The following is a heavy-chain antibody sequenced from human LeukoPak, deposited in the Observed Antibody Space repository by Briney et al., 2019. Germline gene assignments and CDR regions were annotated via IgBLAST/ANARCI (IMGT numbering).Heavy chain of an antibody. V-gene: IGHV3-7*01. CDR3: AREQGDYSTNYYMDV. J-gene: IGHJ6*03. CDR2: INQDGSEK. Sequence: PGGSLRLSCAASGFTFSNYWMSWVRQAPGKGLEWVANINQDGSEKYYVDSVKGRFTISRDNAKNLLYLQMNGLRAEDTAVYSCAREQGDYSTNYYMDVWGRGTTVTVSS. D-gene: IGHD4-11*01. CDR1: GFTFSNYW.